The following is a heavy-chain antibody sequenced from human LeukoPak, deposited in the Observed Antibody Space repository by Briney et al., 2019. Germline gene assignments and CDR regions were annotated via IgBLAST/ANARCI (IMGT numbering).Heavy chain of an antibody. CDR1: GGSISSYY. Sequence: PSETLSLTYTVSGGSISSYYWSWIRQPPGKGLEWIGEIYHSGSTNYNPSLKSRVTISVDKSKNQFSLKLSSVTAADTAVYYCARSYNGGPSAFDIWGQGTMVTVSS. J-gene: IGHJ3*02. V-gene: IGHV4-59*12. CDR2: IYHSGST. CDR3: ARSYNGGPSAFDI. D-gene: IGHD3-10*01.